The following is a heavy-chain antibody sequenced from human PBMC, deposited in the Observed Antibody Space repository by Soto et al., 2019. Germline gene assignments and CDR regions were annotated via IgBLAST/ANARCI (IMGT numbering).Heavy chain of an antibody. D-gene: IGHD2-2*02. Sequence: LRLSCVGSGFTFSTYSINLVRQAPGKGLEWVSSISSRSDIYYADSVKGRFTISRDNAKNSVSLQMNSLRAEDTAVYYCAREYTAWPLAYGLDVWGQGTTVTVSS. J-gene: IGHJ6*02. CDR1: GFTFSTYS. CDR2: ISSRSDI. V-gene: IGHV3-21*01. CDR3: AREYTAWPLAYGLDV.